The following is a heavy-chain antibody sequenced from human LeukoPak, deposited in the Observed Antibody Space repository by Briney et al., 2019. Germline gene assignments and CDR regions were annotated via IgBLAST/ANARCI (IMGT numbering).Heavy chain of an antibody. CDR2: IYYSGST. CDR3: ARGRIVGATDYFDY. J-gene: IGHJ4*02. D-gene: IGHD1-26*01. CDR1: GGSISSYY. V-gene: IGHV4-59*01. Sequence: SETLSLTCTVSGGSISSYYWSWIRQPPGKGLEWIGYIYYSGSTNYNPSLKSRVTISVDTSKNQFSLKLSSVTAADTAVYYCARGRIVGATDYFDYWGQGTLVTISS.